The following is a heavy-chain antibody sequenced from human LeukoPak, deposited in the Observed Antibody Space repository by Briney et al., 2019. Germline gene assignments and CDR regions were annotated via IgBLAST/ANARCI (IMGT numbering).Heavy chain of an antibody. J-gene: IGHJ3*02. D-gene: IGHD1-26*01. V-gene: IGHV1-69*13. CDR1: GGTFSSYA. Sequence: ASVKVSCKASGGTFSSYAISWVRQAPGQGLEWMGGIIPIFGTANYAQKFQGRVTITADESTSIAYMELSSLRSEDTAVYYCARVSLVGASTDAFDIWGQGTMVTVSS. CDR3: ARVSLVGASTDAFDI. CDR2: IIPIFGTA.